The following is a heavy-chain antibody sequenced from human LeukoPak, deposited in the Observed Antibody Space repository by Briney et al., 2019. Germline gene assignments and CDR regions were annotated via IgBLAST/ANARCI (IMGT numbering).Heavy chain of an antibody. D-gene: IGHD3-22*01. V-gene: IGHV4-34*01. Sequence: PSETLSLTCAVYGGSFSGYYWSWIRQPPGKGLEWIGEINHSGSTNYNLSLKSRVTISVDTSKNQFSLKLSSVTAADTAVYYCAGVNYYDGSGTDAFDIWGQGTMVTVSS. CDR1: GGSFSGYY. CDR3: AGVNYYDGSGTDAFDI. J-gene: IGHJ3*02. CDR2: INHSGST.